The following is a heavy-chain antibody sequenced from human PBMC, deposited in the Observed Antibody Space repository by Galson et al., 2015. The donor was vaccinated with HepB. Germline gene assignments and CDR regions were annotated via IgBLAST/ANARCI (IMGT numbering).Heavy chain of an antibody. CDR2: ISAYNGNT. D-gene: IGHD2-2*01. Sequence: SVKVSCKASGYTFTNYGVSWVRQAPGQGLEWMGWISAYNGNTNYAQSLQGRVTMTTDTSTNTAYMELRTLRSNDTAVYFCARGRYATTFDFWGPGTLVTVSS. CDR3: ARGRYATTFDF. V-gene: IGHV1-18*04. J-gene: IGHJ4*02. CDR1: GYTFTNYG.